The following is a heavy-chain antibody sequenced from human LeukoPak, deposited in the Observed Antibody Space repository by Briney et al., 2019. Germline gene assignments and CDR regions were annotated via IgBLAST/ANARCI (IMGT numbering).Heavy chain of an antibody. CDR3: ARRYYYDSSGYYHYFDY. J-gene: IGHJ4*02. CDR2: IYYSGST. Sequence: PSETLSLTCNVSGGSISSSNCYWGWIRQPPGKGLEWIVSIYYSGSTYYSPSLKSRVTISVDTSKNQFSLKLSSVTAADTAVYYCARRYYYDSSGYYHYFDYWGQGTLVTVSS. CDR1: GGSISSSNCY. V-gene: IGHV4-39*01. D-gene: IGHD3-22*01.